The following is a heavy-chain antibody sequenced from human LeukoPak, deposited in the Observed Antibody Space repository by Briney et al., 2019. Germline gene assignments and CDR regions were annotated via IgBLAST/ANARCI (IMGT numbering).Heavy chain of an antibody. CDR2: ISSSSSYI. Sequence: PGGSLRLSCAASGFTFSSYSMNWVRQAPGKGLEWVSSISSSSSYIYYADSVEGRFTISRANAKNSLYLQMNSLRAEDTAVYYCARAVYGFDAFDIWGQGTMVTVSS. V-gene: IGHV3-21*01. D-gene: IGHD4-17*01. CDR1: GFTFSSYS. CDR3: ARAVYGFDAFDI. J-gene: IGHJ3*02.